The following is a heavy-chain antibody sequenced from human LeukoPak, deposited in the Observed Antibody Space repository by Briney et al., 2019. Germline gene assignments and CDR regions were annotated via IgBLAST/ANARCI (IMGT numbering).Heavy chain of an antibody. D-gene: IGHD3-10*01. CDR2: IWYDGSNK. CDR1: GFTFSSYG. CDR3: ARDGITMVRGVGNSDY. V-gene: IGHV3-33*01. Sequence: GGSLRLSCAASGFTFSSYGMHWVRQAPGKGLEWVAVIWYDGSNKYYADSVKGRFTISRDNSKNTVYLQMNSLRAEDTAVYYCARDGITMVRGVGNSDYWGQGTLVTVSS. J-gene: IGHJ4*02.